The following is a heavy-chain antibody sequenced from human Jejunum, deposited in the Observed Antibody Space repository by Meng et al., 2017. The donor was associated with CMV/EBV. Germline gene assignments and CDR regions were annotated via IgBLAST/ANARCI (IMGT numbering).Heavy chain of an antibody. CDR1: GYTLTTYH. CDR2: INPTGGST. D-gene: IGHD6-19*01. V-gene: IGHV1-46*01. CDR3: ARVLVAGRAEYHY. Sequence: KASGYTLTTYHMHWLRQAPGQGLEWRGIINPTGGSTSYAQKFQGRVTMTRDTSTNTVYLELSSLRSDDTAVYYCARVLVAGRAEYHYWGQGTLVTVSS. J-gene: IGHJ4*02.